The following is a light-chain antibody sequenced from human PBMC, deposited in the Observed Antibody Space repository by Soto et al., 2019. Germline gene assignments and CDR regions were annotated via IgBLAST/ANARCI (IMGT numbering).Light chain of an antibody. J-gene: IGKJ4*01. CDR2: DAS. CDR1: QTVRNNY. Sequence: EFVLTQSPGTLSLSPGERATLSCRASQTVRNNYLAGYQQKPGQAPRLLIYDASSRATGIPDRFSGGGSGTDFTLTISRLEPEDFAVYYGKKFSSYPLTFGGGTKVEIK. CDR3: KKFSSYPLT. V-gene: IGKV3-20*01.